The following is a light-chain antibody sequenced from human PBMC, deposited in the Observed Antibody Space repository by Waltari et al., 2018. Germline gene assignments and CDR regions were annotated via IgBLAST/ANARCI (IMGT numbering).Light chain of an antibody. Sequence: QSALTQPRSVSGSPGQSVTISCTGTSRDVGGYNYVSWYQQHPGKAPKLLIYDVSKRPSGVPDRFSGSKSGNTASLTISGLQTEDEADYFCCSFAGSVYIWVFGGGTKLTVL. CDR3: CSFAGSVYIWV. CDR2: DVS. CDR1: SRDVGGYNY. V-gene: IGLV2-11*01. J-gene: IGLJ3*02.